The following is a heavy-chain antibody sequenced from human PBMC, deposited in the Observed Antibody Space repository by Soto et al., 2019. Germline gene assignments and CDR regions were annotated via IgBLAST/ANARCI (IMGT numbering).Heavy chain of an antibody. J-gene: IGHJ4*02. V-gene: IGHV3-30*03. D-gene: IGHD2-2*01. Sequence: GGSLRLSCAASGFTFSSYGMHWVRQAPGKGLEWVAVTSYDGSNKYYADSVKGRFTISRDNSKNTLYLQMNSLRAEDTAVYYCATEDCSSTSCVGYFDYWGQGTLVTVSS. CDR3: ATEDCSSTSCVGYFDY. CDR1: GFTFSSYG. CDR2: TSYDGSNK.